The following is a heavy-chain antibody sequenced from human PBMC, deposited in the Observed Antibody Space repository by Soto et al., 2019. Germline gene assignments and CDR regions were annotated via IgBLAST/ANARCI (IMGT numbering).Heavy chain of an antibody. CDR3: ARGGSYYWISNWFDP. CDR2: IYYSGST. J-gene: IGHJ5*02. Sequence: SETLSLTCTGSGGSVSSGSYYWSWIRQPPGKGLEWIGYIYYSGSTNYNPSLKSRVTISVDTSKNQFSLKLSSVTAADTTVYYCARGGSYYWISNWFDPWGQGTLVTVSS. D-gene: IGHD1-26*01. CDR1: GGSVSSGSYY. V-gene: IGHV4-61*01.